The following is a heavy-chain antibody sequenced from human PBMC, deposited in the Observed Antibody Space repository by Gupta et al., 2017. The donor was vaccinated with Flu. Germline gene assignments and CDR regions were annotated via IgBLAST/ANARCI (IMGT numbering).Heavy chain of an antibody. Sequence: SGFAFSGYAMHWVRQAPGKGLEWVGVITYAGTNSHYADSVRGRFTISRDNSRNTLYLEVDSLRTDDTAVYYCARDSWSSSSRAFDIWGQGTMVTVSS. CDR3: ARDSWSSSSRAFDI. CDR2: ITYAGTNS. J-gene: IGHJ3*02. CDR1: GFAFSGYA. V-gene: IGHV3-30-3*01. D-gene: IGHD6-6*01.